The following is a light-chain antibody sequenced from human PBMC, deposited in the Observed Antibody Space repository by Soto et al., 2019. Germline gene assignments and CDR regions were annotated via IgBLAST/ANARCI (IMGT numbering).Light chain of an antibody. V-gene: IGKV3-20*01. CDR3: QQYGDLPWT. Sequence: AYTQSPATLSLPPGERATLSCRASQSVSSSYLAWYQQKPGQAPRLLIHGASTRATGIPDRFSGSGSGTDFTLTISRLEPEDFAVYYCQQYGDLPWTFGQGTKVDTK. J-gene: IGKJ1*01. CDR1: QSVSSSY. CDR2: GAS.